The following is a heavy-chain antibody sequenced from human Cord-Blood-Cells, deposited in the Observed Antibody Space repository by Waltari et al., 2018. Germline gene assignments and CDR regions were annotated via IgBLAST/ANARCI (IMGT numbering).Heavy chain of an antibody. D-gene: IGHD4-17*01. CDR1: GGSFSGYY. CDR2: NNHSGST. J-gene: IGHJ3*02. V-gene: IGHV4-34*01. CDR3: ARGLPDDYGDPDAFDI. Sequence: VQLQQWGAGRLKPSETLSLTCAVYGGSFSGYYWSWIRQPPGKGLAWIGENNHSGSTNYNPSLKSLVTISVDTSKNQFSLKRSSVAAADTAVYYCARGLPDDYGDPDAFDIWGQGTMVTVSS.